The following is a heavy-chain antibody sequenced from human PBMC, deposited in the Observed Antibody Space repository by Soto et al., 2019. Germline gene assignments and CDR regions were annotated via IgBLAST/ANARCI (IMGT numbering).Heavy chain of an antibody. CDR3: ATSMVDTGAFDI. CDR1: GFTFSSYA. V-gene: IGHV3-23*01. Sequence: GGSLGLSCAASGFTFSSYAMSWVRQAPGKGLECVSAISGSGGSTYYADSVKGRFTISRDNSKNTLYLHMNRLRAEDTAVYYYATSMVDTGAFDIWGQRTMVSASS. D-gene: IGHD3-10*01. CDR2: ISGSGGST. J-gene: IGHJ3*02.